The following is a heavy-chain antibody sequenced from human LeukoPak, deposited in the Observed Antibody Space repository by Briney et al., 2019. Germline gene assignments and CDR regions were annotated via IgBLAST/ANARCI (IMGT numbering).Heavy chain of an antibody. D-gene: IGHD3-22*01. J-gene: IGHJ4*02. CDR1: GFTFTSSA. Sequence: SVKVSCKASGFTFTSSAMQWVRQARGQRLEWIGWIVVGSGNTNYAQKFQERVTITRDMSTSTAYMELSSLRPEDTAVYYCARDLGYYDSSGYFWGQGTLVTVSS. V-gene: IGHV1-58*02. CDR3: ARDLGYYDSSGYF. CDR2: IVVGSGNT.